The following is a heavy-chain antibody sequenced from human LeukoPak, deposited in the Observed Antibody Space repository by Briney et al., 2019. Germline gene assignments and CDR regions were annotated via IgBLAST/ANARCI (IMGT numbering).Heavy chain of an antibody. CDR2: VRDDGSTK. J-gene: IGHJ4*02. Sequence: GGSLRLSCAASGFTFRSYGMHWVRQAPGKGLEWMAFVRDDGSTKYYADSVKGRFTISRDNSKSTLFLQMNSLRAEDTAVYFCAKTVSSSWGFFDSWGQGTLDTVSS. V-gene: IGHV3-30*02. D-gene: IGHD6-6*01. CDR3: AKTVSSSWGFFDS. CDR1: GFTFRSYG.